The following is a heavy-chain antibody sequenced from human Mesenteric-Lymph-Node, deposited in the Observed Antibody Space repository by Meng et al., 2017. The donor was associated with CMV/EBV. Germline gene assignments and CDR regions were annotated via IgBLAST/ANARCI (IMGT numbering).Heavy chain of an antibody. J-gene: IGHJ4*02. Sequence: KASGYTYTGYSIHWVRQAPGHGLEWMGRITPSSGGTNSAQMFQGRVTMTRDTSISTAYMELSRLRSDDTAVYYCARADYGSGSYPKYWGQGPLVTVSS. D-gene: IGHD3-10*01. CDR1: GYTYTGYS. V-gene: IGHV1-2*06. CDR3: ARADYGSGSYPKY. CDR2: ITPSSGGT.